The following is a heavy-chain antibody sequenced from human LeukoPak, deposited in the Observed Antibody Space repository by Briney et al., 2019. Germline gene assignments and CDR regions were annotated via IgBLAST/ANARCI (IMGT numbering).Heavy chain of an antibody. CDR2: INSSNSNI. CDR3: AELGITMIGGV. Sequence: GGSLRLSCAASGFTFSSYSMNWIRQAPGKGPDWVSYINSSNSNIYYADSVKGRFTIHRDNAKNSLYLQMNSLRADDTAVYYCAELGITMIGGVWGKGPTVPISS. V-gene: IGHV3-21*01. D-gene: IGHD3-10*02. CDR1: GFTFSSYS. J-gene: IGHJ6*04.